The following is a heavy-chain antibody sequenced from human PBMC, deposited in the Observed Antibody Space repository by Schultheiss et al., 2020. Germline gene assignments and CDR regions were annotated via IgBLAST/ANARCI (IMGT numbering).Heavy chain of an antibody. CDR1: GGSISSYY. Sequence: SETLSLTCTVSGGSISSYYWSWIRQHPGKGLEWIGYIYYSGSTYYNPSLKSRVTISVDTSKNQFSLRLSSVTAADTAVYYCARGPDYGGNSGRIDYWGQGTLVTVSS. V-gene: IGHV4-59*12. D-gene: IGHD4-23*01. CDR2: IYYSGST. CDR3: ARGPDYGGNSGRIDY. J-gene: IGHJ4*02.